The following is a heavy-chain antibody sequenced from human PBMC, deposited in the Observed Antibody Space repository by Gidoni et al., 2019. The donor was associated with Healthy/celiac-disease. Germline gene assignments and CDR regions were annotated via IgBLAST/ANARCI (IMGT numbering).Heavy chain of an antibody. Sequence: EVPLVEYGGGLVQPGGSLNITCAAPGFTVSAPALPWVRRTSGKGLDWGGRSRIKANSCATAYGASVKGRFTISRDDSKNTAYLQMTSLTTEDTAVYYCTRLARTTVEGLRVYYYYGMDVWGQGTTVTVS. CDR1: GFTVSAPA. J-gene: IGHJ6*02. CDR3: TRLARTTVEGLRVYYYYGMDV. D-gene: IGHD4-17*01. CDR2: SRIKANSCAT. V-gene: IGHV3-73*02.